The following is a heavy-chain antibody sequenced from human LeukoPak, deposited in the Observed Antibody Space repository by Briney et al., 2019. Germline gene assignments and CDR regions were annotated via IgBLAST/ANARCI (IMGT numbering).Heavy chain of an antibody. CDR1: GGSFSGYY. Sequence: SETLSLTCAAYGGSFSGYYWSWIRQPPGKGLEWIGEINHSGSTNYNPSLKSRVTISVDTSKNQFSLKLSSVTAADTAVYYCARKYGTTGYFQHWGQGTLVTVSS. CDR3: ARKYGTTGYFQH. J-gene: IGHJ1*01. CDR2: INHSGST. V-gene: IGHV4-34*01. D-gene: IGHD1-1*01.